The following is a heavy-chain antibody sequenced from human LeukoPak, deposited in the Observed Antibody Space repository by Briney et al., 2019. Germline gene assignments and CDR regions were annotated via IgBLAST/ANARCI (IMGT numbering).Heavy chain of an antibody. J-gene: IGHJ4*02. V-gene: IGHV1-69*02. CDR1: GGTFSSYT. CDR3: ASMGYDILTGYPTSGY. Sequence: ASVKVSCKASGGTFSSYTISWVRQAPGQGLEWMGRIIPILGIANYAQKFQGRVTITADKSTGTAYMELSSLRSEDTAVYYCASMGYDILTGYPTSGYWGQGTLVTVSS. CDR2: IIPILGIA. D-gene: IGHD3-9*01.